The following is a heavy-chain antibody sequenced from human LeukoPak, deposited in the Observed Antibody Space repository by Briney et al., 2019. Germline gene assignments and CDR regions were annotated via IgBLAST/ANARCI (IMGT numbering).Heavy chain of an antibody. CDR1: GGSISSYY. Sequence: IPSETLSLTCTVSGGSISSYYWSWIRQPPGKGLEWIGYIYYSGSTNYNPSLKSRVTISVDTSKNQFSLKLSSVTAADTAVYYCARAPGWFYYYGMDVWGQETTVTVSS. V-gene: IGHV4-59*01. CDR2: IYYSGST. D-gene: IGHD2-15*01. J-gene: IGHJ6*02. CDR3: ARAPGWFYYYGMDV.